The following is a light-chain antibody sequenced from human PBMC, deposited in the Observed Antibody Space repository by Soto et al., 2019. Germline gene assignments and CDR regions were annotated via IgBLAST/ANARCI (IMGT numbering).Light chain of an antibody. CDR1: QIIKTFY. CDR3: QHCQPYGDSHPLT. CDR2: DSS. V-gene: IGKV3-20*01. Sequence: IELTQSPCTVSLSPGESATLSCKASQIIKTFYFGWYQQKPGQSPSLLIYDSSSRATGVPDRFSGSWSGTDFTLTSSRLEPEDFAVYYCQHCQPYGDSHPLTFGGGTKVDNK. J-gene: IGKJ4*01.